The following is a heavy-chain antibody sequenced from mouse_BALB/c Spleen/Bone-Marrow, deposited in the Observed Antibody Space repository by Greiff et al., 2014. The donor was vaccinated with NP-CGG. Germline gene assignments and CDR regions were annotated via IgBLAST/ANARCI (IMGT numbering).Heavy chain of an antibody. Sequence: VQLKQSGAELVKPGASVKLSCTASGFNIKDTYMHWVKQRPEQGLEWIGRIDPANGNTKYDPKFQGKATITADTSSNTAYLQLRGQDSAVDDVYNYGRGYGSSYEAGYIDVWGAGTTVTVSS. CDR1: GFNIKDTY. V-gene: IGHV14-3*02. J-gene: IGHJ1*01. CDR2: IDPANGNT. D-gene: IGHD1-1*01. CDR3: GRGYGSSYEAGYIDV.